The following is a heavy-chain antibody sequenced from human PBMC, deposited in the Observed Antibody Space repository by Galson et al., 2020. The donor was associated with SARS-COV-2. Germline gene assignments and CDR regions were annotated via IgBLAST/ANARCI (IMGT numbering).Heavy chain of an antibody. Sequence: ASVKVSCKASGYTFTSYGISWVRQAPGQGLEWMGWISAYNGNTNYAQKLQGRVTMTTDTSTSTAYMELRSLRSDDTAVYYCARAGDYDILTGYPPSRDHMDVWGQGTTVTVSS. J-gene: IGHJ6*02. CDR3: ARAGDYDILTGYPPSRDHMDV. CDR2: ISAYNGNT. D-gene: IGHD3-9*01. CDR1: GYTFTSYG. V-gene: IGHV1-18*01.